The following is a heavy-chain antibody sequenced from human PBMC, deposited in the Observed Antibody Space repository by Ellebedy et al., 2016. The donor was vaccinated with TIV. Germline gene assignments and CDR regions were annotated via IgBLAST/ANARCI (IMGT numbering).Heavy chain of an antibody. CDR2: ISYDGSEK. CDR3: AKDKGSGTYYNLYYGMDV. J-gene: IGHJ6*02. CDR1: GFTFRSYG. D-gene: IGHD3-10*01. V-gene: IGHV3-30*18. Sequence: GESLKISXAASGFTFRSYGMHWVRQAPGKGLQWVAVISYDGSEKYYVDSVKGRFTISRDNSRNTLNLQMNILRSEDTAVYYCAKDKGSGTYYNLYYGMDVWGQGTTVTVSS.